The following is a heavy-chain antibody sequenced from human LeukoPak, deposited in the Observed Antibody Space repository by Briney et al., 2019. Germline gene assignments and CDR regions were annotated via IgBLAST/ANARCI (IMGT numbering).Heavy chain of an antibody. D-gene: IGHD3-16*02. CDR1: GGSFSGYY. J-gene: IGHJ6*02. CDR3: ARWSRDYVWGSYRAKGMDV. CDR2: INHSGST. V-gene: IGHV4-34*01. Sequence: SETLSLTCAVYGGSFSGYYWSWIRQPPGKGLEWIGEINHSGSTNYNPSLKSRVTISVDTSKNQFSLKLSSVTAEDTAVYYCARWSRDYVWGSYRAKGMDVWGQGTTVTVSS.